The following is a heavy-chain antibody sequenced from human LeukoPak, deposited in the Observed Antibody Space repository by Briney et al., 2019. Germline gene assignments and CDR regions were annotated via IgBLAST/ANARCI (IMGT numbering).Heavy chain of an antibody. D-gene: IGHD3-3*01. CDR1: GGTFSSYA. CDR2: IIPIFGTA. Sequence: RWASVKVSCRASGGTFSSYAISWVRQAPGQGLEWMGGIIPIFGTANYAQKFQGRVTITADESTSTAYMELSSLRSEDTAVYYCARVPQSWVGITIFGVVEFDYWGQGTLVTVSS. V-gene: IGHV1-69*01. CDR3: ARVPQSWVGITIFGVVEFDY. J-gene: IGHJ4*02.